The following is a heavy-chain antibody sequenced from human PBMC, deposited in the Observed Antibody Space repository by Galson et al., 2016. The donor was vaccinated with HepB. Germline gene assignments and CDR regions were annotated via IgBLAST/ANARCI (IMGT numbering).Heavy chain of an antibody. D-gene: IGHD6-25*01. CDR2: VYRSGSA. Sequence: LSLTCAVSGASINNRNWWSWVRQPPGQGLEWIGEVYRSGSANYKPSLRSRVTMSVDKSKNQFSLRLTSVTAADTAVYYCARGQEQQDGYDYWGQGTLVTVSS. CDR1: GASINNRNW. J-gene: IGHJ4*02. V-gene: IGHV4-4*02. CDR3: ARGQEQQDGYDY.